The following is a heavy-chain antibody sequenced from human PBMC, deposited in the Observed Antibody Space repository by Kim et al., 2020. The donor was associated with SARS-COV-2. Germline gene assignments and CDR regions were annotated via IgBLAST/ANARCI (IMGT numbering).Heavy chain of an antibody. Sequence: SETLSLTCTVSGGSISSYYWSWIRQPPGKGLEWIGYIYYSGSTNYNPSLKSRVTISVDTSKNQFSLKLSSVTAADTAVYYCIRLTYAGYFDYWGQGTLVT. D-gene: IGHD6-25*01. CDR1: GGSISSYY. CDR3: IRLTYAGYFDY. J-gene: IGHJ4*02. V-gene: IGHV4-59*08. CDR2: IYYSGST.